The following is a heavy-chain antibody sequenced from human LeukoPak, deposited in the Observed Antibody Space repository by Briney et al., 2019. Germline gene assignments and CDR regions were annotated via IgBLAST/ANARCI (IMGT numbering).Heavy chain of an antibody. J-gene: IGHJ4*02. CDR3: ASDLGGYSSIWPCFDY. CDR2: IYNSGST. CDR1: GGSISSHY. D-gene: IGHD6-13*01. V-gene: IGHV4-59*11. Sequence: SETLSLTCTVSGGSISSHYWSWIRQPPGKGPEWIGYIYNSGSTNYNPSLKSRVTISVDTSKNQFSLKLSSVTAADTAVYFCASDLGGYSSIWPCFDYWGQGTLVTVSS.